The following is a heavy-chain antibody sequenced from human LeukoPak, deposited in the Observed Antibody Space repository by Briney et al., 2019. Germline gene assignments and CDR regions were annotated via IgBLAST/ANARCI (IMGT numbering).Heavy chain of an antibody. CDR1: GFTFSSYS. J-gene: IGHJ5*02. V-gene: IGHV3-48*01. Sequence: PGGSLRLSCAASGFTFSSYSMNWVRQAPGKGLEWVSYISSSSSTIYYADSAKGRFTISRDNAKNSLYLQMNSLRAEDTAVYYCARGRSWFDPWGQGTLVTVSS. CDR3: ARGRSWFDP. CDR2: ISSSSSTI.